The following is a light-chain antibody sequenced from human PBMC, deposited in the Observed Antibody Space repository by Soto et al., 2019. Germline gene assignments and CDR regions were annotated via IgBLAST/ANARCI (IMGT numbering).Light chain of an antibody. J-gene: IGKJ1*01. CDR1: QSVSNY. V-gene: IGKV3-20*01. Sequence: EIVLTQSPGTLSLSPGERATLSCRASQSVSNYLAWYQRKPGQAPRLLIYGASSRATGIPDRFRARGSGTDFTLSIRRLEPEDFAVYYSHQYGGSPQTFGRGTKVEIK. CDR2: GAS. CDR3: HQYGGSPQT.